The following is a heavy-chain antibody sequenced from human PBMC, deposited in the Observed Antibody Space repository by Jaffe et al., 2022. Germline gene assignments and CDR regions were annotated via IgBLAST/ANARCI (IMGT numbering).Heavy chain of an antibody. CDR3: ARSMGATTLYYFDY. J-gene: IGHJ4*02. D-gene: IGHD1-26*01. V-gene: IGHV4-61*02. CDR2: IYTSGST. CDR1: GGSISSGSYY. Sequence: QVQLQESGPGLVKPSQTLSLTCTVSGGSISSGSYYWSWIRQPAGKGLEWIGRIYTSGSTNYNPSLKSRVTISVDTSKNQFSLKLSSVTAADTAVYYCARSMGATTLYYFDYWGQGTLVTVSS.